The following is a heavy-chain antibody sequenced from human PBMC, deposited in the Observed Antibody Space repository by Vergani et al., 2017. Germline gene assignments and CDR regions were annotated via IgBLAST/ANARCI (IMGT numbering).Heavy chain of an antibody. CDR2: IYYSGST. V-gene: IGHV4-39*07. CDR1: GGSISSSSYY. Sequence: QVQLQESGPGLVKPSETLSLTCTVSGGSISSSSYYWGWIRQPPGKGLEWIGSIYYSGSTYYNPSRKSRVTISVDTSKNQFSLKLSSVTAADTAVYYCARDPEVVTQHYYYYGMDVWGQGTTVTVSS. D-gene: IGHD4-23*01. J-gene: IGHJ6*02. CDR3: ARDPEVVTQHYYYYGMDV.